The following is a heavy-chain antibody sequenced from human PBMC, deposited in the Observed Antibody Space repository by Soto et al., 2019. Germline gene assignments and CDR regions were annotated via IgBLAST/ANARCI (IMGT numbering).Heavy chain of an antibody. J-gene: IGHJ3*02. CDR1: GFTFSSYD. D-gene: IGHD3-22*01. CDR3: AREMRVKGDSSGYYLGSSLVVVGAFDI. Sequence: PGGSLRLSCAASGFTFSSYDMHWVRQATGKGLEWVSAIGTAGDTYYPGSVKGRFTISRENAKNSLYLQMNSLRAEDTAVYYCAREMRVKGDSSGYYLGSSLVVVGAFDIWGQGTMVTVSS. V-gene: IGHV3-13*01. CDR2: IGTAGDT.